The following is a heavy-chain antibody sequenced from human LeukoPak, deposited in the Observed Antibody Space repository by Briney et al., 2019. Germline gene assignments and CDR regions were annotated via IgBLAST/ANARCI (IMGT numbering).Heavy chain of an antibody. CDR1: GGTFSSYA. Sequence: ASVKVSCKASGGTFSSYAISWVRQAPGQGLEWMGGVIPIFGTANYAQKFQGRVTITTDESTSTAYMELSSLRSEDTAVYYCARGELELPGGFDYWGQGTLVTVSS. D-gene: IGHD1-7*01. CDR2: VIPIFGTA. V-gene: IGHV1-69*05. CDR3: ARGELELPGGFDY. J-gene: IGHJ4*02.